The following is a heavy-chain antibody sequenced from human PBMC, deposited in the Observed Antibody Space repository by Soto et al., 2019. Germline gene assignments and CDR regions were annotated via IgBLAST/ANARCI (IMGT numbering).Heavy chain of an antibody. CDR1: GYTFTGYY. J-gene: IGHJ4*02. CDR3: ARGWGGVVPAAIHDY. V-gene: IGHV1-2*02. D-gene: IGHD2-2*01. CDR2: INPNSGGT. Sequence: QVQLVQSGAEVKKPGASVKVSCKASGYTFTGYYMHWVRQAPGQGLEWMGWINPNSGGTNYAQKFQGKVTMTRDTSISTAYMELRRLRSDDTAVYYCARGWGGVVPAAIHDYWGQGTLVTVSS.